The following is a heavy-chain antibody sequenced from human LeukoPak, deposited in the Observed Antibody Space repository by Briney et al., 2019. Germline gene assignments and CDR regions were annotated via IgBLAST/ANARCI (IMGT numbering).Heavy chain of an antibody. J-gene: IGHJ4*02. Sequence: SETLSLTCTVSGRSISSYYWSWIRQPPGKGLECIGYIYYSGSTNYNPSLKSRDTIPVDTSKNQFSLKLSSVTAADTAVYYCARGFSGYSYGLDYWGQGTLVTVSS. CDR3: ARGFSGYSYGLDY. CDR1: GRSISSYY. V-gene: IGHV4-59*01. CDR2: IYYSGST. D-gene: IGHD5-18*01.